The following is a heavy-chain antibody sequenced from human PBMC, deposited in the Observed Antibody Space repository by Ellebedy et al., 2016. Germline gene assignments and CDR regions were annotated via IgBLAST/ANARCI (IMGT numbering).Heavy chain of an antibody. D-gene: IGHD1-14*01. Sequence: GGSLRLSCAASGFTVSGNYMSWVRQAPGKGLEWVSTLYSGGTILYADSVKGRFTISRDNSKNTLYLQMNSLTVEDTAVYYCAKGNAIPGPEPLDFWGQGTLVTVSS. V-gene: IGHV3-66*01. CDR2: LYSGGTI. CDR3: AKGNAIPGPEPLDF. J-gene: IGHJ4*02. CDR1: GFTVSGNY.